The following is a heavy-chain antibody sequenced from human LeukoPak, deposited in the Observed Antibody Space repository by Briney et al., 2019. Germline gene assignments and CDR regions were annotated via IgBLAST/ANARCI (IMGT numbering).Heavy chain of an antibody. V-gene: IGHV1-24*01. D-gene: IGHD3-22*01. CDR3: TTANRLTRDSSGYYPDS. Sequence: ASVKVSCKVSGYTPTELSTHWVRQAPGQGLEWMGGFDPEDGETVYAQKFQGRVTMTEDTSTDTAYMELSSLRSEDTAVYYCTTANRLTRDSSGYYPDSWGQGTLVTVSS. CDR1: GYTPTELS. J-gene: IGHJ4*02. CDR2: FDPEDGET.